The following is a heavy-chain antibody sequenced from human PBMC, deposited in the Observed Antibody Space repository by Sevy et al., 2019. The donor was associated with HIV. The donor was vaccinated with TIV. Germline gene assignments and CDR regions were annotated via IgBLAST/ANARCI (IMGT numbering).Heavy chain of an antibody. CDR2: ITCSGGST. D-gene: IGHD2-2*02. V-gene: IGHV3-23*01. Sequence: GGSLRLSCAASGFTLSRNAMSWVRQAPGKGLEWASGITCSGGSTYYADSVKGRFTISRDNSKNTLYLQMNSLRVEDTAVYYCAKVGYCSSTSCYSIYYGMDVWGQGTTVTVSS. J-gene: IGHJ6*02. CDR1: GFTLSRNA. CDR3: AKVGYCSSTSCYSIYYGMDV.